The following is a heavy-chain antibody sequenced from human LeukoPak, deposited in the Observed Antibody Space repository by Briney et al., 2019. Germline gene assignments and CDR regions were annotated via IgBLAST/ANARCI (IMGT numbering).Heavy chain of an antibody. Sequence: GGSLRLSCAASGFTFKSYGMTWVRQVPGKGPEWVSSITGAGSSTKYADSVNGRFTISRDNSKNTLSLQMTGLRAEDTAVYYCARKVAVAMDLDYWGQGTLVTVSS. J-gene: IGHJ4*02. V-gene: IGHV3-23*01. D-gene: IGHD5-18*01. CDR1: GFTFKSYG. CDR2: ITGAGSST. CDR3: ARKVAVAMDLDY.